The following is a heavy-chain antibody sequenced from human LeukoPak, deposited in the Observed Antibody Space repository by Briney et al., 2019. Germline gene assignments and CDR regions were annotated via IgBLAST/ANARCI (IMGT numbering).Heavy chain of an antibody. J-gene: IGHJ3*02. V-gene: IGHV3-66*02. CDR1: GFTFSSYA. D-gene: IGHD1-26*01. CDR3: AGLSSGTYYSAFGI. Sequence: GGSLRLSCAASGFTFSSYAMSWVRQAPGKGLEWVSVIYSGGSTYYADSVKGRFTISRDNSKNTLSLQMNSLRTDDTAVYYCAGLSSGTYYSAFGIWGQGTMVTVSS. CDR2: IYSGGST.